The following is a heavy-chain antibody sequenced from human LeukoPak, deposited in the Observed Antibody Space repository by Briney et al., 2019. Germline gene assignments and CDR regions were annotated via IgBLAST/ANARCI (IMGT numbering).Heavy chain of an antibody. D-gene: IGHD3-3*01. CDR1: GFTFRSYT. Sequence: GGSLRLSCVASGFTFRSYTTNWVRQAPGKGLEWVAGIFGNGDRTYYADSVRGRFVISRDNSQNTVFLQMNSLRAEDTATYYCAKDRVDDWRWEFDYWGQGAPVTVSS. J-gene: IGHJ4*02. CDR2: IFGNGDRT. CDR3: AKDRVDDWRWEFDY. V-gene: IGHV3-23*01.